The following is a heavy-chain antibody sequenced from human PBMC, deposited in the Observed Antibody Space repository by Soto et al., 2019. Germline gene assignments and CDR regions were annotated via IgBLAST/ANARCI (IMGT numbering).Heavy chain of an antibody. Sequence: EVQLVESGGGLVQPGGSLRLSCAASGITFSSYWMSWVRQAPGKGLEWVANIKQDGSEKFYVDSVKGRFTISRDNAKNSLYLLMNSLRAEDTAVYYCARALSYSNIWGQGTMVTVSS. CDR2: IKQDGSEK. CDR1: GITFSSYW. J-gene: IGHJ3*02. CDR3: ARALSYSNI. D-gene: IGHD1-26*01. V-gene: IGHV3-7*04.